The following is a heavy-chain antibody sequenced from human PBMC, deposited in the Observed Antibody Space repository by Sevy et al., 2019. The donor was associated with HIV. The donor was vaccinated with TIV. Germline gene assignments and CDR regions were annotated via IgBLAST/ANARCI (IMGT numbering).Heavy chain of an antibody. D-gene: IGHD3-10*01. CDR2: INHSGST. CDR3: ARGKPVIVLGVIKVGGYYYFDY. J-gene: IGHJ4*01. CDR1: SGSFSSYY. Sequence: ETLSLTCAVYSGSFSSYYWSWIRQPPGKGLEWIGEINHSGSTNYNPSLKNRVTKSVDTSKNQFSLKLTSVTAADTAVYYCARGKPVIVLGVIKVGGYYYFDYWGHRTLVTVSS. V-gene: IGHV4-34*01.